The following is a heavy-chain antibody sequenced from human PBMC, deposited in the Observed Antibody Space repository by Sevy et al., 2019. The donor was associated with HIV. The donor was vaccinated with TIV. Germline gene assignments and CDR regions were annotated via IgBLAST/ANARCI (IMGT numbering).Heavy chain of an antibody. CDR3: AVSCTNGVCYYYYYYGMDV. CDR2: ISGSGGST. V-gene: IGHV3-23*01. Sequence: GGSLRLSCAASGFTFSSYAMSWVRQAPGKGLEWISAISGSGGSTYYADSVKGRFTISRDNSKNTLYLQMNSLRAEDTAVYYCAVSCTNGVCYYYYYYGMDVWGQGTTVTVSS. CDR1: GFTFSSYA. D-gene: IGHD2-8*01. J-gene: IGHJ6*02.